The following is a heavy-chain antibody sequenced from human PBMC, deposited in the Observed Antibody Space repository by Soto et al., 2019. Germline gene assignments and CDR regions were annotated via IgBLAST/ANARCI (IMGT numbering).Heavy chain of an antibody. CDR1: GFTFSSYS. J-gene: IGHJ4*02. CDR2: ISSSSDYI. V-gene: IGHV3-21*06. D-gene: IGHD6-13*01. Sequence: GGSLRLSCAASGFTFSSYSMNWVRQAPGKGLEWVSSISSSSDYIYYADSMKGRVTISRDNAKNSLFLDMNSLTGEDTAVYYCARARVYATGPLDFWGQGTLVTVSS. CDR3: ARARVYATGPLDF.